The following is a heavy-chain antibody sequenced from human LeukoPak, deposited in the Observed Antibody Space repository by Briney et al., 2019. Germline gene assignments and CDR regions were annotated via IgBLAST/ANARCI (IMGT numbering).Heavy chain of an antibody. CDR2: IYYSGST. CDR1: GYSISSGYY. J-gene: IGHJ4*02. V-gene: IGHV4-38-2*02. CDR3: ARSEQWLVPLDH. D-gene: IGHD6-19*01. Sequence: KSSETLSLTCTVSGYSISSGYYWAWIRQPPGKGLEWFGSIYYSGSTYYNPSLKSRVTISVDTPKNQFSLKLSSVTAADTAVYYCARSEQWLVPLDHWGQGTLVTVSS.